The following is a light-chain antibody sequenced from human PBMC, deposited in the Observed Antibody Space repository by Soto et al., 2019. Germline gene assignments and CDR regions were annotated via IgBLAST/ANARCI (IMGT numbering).Light chain of an antibody. V-gene: IGKV3-11*01. CDR3: HQRSKWPLS. CDR2: DAS. J-gene: IGKJ4*01. CDR1: QSVRSY. Sequence: EIVLTQSPATLSLSPGERATLSCRASQSVRSYLAWYQQKPGQAPRLLIYDASNRATDIPARFSGSGSGTDFTLTISSLDPDEFAVSCGHQRSKWPLSFGGGTKVDIK.